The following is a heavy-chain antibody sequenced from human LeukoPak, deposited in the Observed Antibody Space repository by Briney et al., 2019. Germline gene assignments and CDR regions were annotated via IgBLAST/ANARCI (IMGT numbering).Heavy chain of an antibody. V-gene: IGHV3-53*01. CDR3: ARVGDHYHWYFDL. D-gene: IGHD3-10*01. J-gene: IGHJ2*01. Sequence: GGSLRLSCAASGFTVSTNYMSWVRQAPGKGLEWVSIIYSGGSTYYADSVKGRFTVSRDNSKNTLYLQMNSLRAEDTAVYYCARVGDHYHWYFDLRGRGTLVTVSS. CDR1: GFTVSTNY. CDR2: IYSGGST.